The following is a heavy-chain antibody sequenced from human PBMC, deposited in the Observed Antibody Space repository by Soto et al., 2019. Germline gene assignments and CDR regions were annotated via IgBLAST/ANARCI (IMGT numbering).Heavy chain of an antibody. D-gene: IGHD4-17*01. J-gene: IGHJ5*02. Sequence: QITLKESGPALVKPTQTLTLTCTFSGFSLSTGGVGVGWIRQPPGKALEWLALIYWDDDKRYSPSLKSRLTFPKYTSKDQVLLTVSNMHPVDTASYYCAHCACYGDYADWFEPWGQGNLVTFSS. CDR2: IYWDDDK. CDR3: AHCACYGDYADWFEP. CDR1: GFSLSTGGVG. V-gene: IGHV2-5*02.